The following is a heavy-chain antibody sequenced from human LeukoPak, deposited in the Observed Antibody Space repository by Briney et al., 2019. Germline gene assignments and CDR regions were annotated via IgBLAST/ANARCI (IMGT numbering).Heavy chain of an antibody. J-gene: IGHJ4*02. V-gene: IGHV4-39*01. CDR2: MYYSGST. Sequence: SETLSLTCTVSGGSISSNSYYWAWIRQPPGKGLEWIGTMYYSGSTYYNPSLKSRVTISVDTSKNQFSLKLSSVTAADRAVYYCARHSSWAAPDYWGQGTLVTVSS. CDR1: GGSISSNSYY. D-gene: IGHD6-25*01. CDR3: ARHSSWAAPDY.